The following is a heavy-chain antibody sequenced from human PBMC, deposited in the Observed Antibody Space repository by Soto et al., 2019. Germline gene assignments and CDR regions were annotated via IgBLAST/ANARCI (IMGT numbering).Heavy chain of an antibody. J-gene: IGHJ4*02. CDR1: GFTFDDYA. CDR2: ISWNSGSI. Sequence: EVQLVESGGGLVQPGRSLRLSCAASGFTFDDYAMHWVRQAPGKGLEWVSGISWNSGSIGYADSVKGRFTISRDNAKNSLYLQMNSLRAEDTALYCCAKDMDYGGEFDYWGQGTLVTVSS. V-gene: IGHV3-9*01. CDR3: AKDMDYGGEFDY. D-gene: IGHD4-17*01.